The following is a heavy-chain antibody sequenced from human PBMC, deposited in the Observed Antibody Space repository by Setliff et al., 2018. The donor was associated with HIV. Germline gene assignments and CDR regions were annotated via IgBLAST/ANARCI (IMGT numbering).Heavy chain of an antibody. Sequence: PGGSLRLSCAASGFTFSSYAMHWVRQAPGQGLEWVAVISYDESNKRYADNVKGRFTISRDNSKNTLYLQMNSLRLEDTALYYCVKGGMTNAAFNIWGPGTMVTVSS. CDR1: GFTFSSYA. CDR3: VKGGMTNAAFNI. V-gene: IGHV3-30*01. CDR2: ISYDESNK. D-gene: IGHD3-16*01. J-gene: IGHJ3*02.